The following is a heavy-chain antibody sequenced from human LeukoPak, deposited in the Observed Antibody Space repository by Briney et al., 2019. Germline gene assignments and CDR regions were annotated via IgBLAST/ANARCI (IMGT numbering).Heavy chain of an antibody. V-gene: IGHV3-23*01. D-gene: IGHD3-9*01. CDR3: AKDFSYDILTGYTMGGFDI. Sequence: GGSLRLSCAASGFTFSSYAMSWVRQAPGKGLEWVSAISGSGGSTYYADSVKGRFTISRDNSKNTLYLQMNSLRAEDTALYYCAKDFSYDILTGYTMGGFDIWGQGTMVTVSS. CDR1: GFTFSSYA. J-gene: IGHJ3*02. CDR2: ISGSGGST.